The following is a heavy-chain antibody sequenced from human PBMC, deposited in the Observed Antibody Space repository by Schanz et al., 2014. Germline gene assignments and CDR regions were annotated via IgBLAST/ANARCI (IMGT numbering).Heavy chain of an antibody. J-gene: IGHJ4*02. Sequence: EVKLVESGGGLVQPGGSLRLSCAASGSTFSAYWMHWVRQVPGKGLEWVANIKQDESERSYVDSVKGRFTISRDNAKSSLYLQMSSLRDEDTAIYYCVRDYNWGFDNWGQGTLVTVSS. CDR1: GSTFSAYW. D-gene: IGHD7-27*01. CDR3: VRDYNWGFDN. CDR2: IKQDESER. V-gene: IGHV3-7*01.